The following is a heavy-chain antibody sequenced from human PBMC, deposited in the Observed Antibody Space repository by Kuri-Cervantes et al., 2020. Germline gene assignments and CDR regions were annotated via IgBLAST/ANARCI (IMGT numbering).Heavy chain of an antibody. Sequence: ASVKVSCKASGYTFTGYYMHWVRQAPGQGLERMGWINPNSGGTNYAQKFQGRVTMTRDTSISTAYMELSRLRSDDTAVYYCAREKVVVPAANSYYYYYYGMDVWGQGTTV. V-gene: IGHV1-2*02. CDR1: GYTFTGYY. D-gene: IGHD2-2*01. J-gene: IGHJ6*02. CDR2: INPNSGGT. CDR3: AREKVVVPAANSYYYYYYGMDV.